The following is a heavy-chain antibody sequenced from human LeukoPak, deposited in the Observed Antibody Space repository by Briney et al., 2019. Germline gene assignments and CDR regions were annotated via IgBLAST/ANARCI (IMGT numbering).Heavy chain of an antibody. Sequence: PSETLSLTCTVSGYSISSGYNWGWIRQPPGEGLEWIGSIYHSGSTYYNPSLKSRVTISVDTSMNHFSLKLTSVTAADTAVYYCAREVGATWGQGTLVTVSS. V-gene: IGHV4-38-2*02. CDR2: IYHSGST. D-gene: IGHD1-26*01. CDR3: AREVGAT. CDR1: GYSISSGYN. J-gene: IGHJ4*02.